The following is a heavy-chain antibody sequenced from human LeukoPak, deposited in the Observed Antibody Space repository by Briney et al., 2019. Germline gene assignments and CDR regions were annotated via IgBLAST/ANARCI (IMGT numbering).Heavy chain of an antibody. CDR2: IYYTGSI. CDR1: GDSISSSSYY. V-gene: IGHV4-39*01. CDR3: ATQAAGGPLEY. J-gene: IGHJ4*02. Sequence: SETLSLTCTVSGDSISSSSYYWAWIRQPPGKGLEWIGSIYYTGSIHYIPSLKSRVTISLDTSKNQFSRNLSSVTAADTAVYYCATQAAGGPLEYWGQGTLVTVSS. D-gene: IGHD2-15*01.